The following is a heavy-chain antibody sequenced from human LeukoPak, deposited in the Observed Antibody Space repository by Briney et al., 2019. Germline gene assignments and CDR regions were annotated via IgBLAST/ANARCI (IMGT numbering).Heavy chain of an antibody. CDR2: IIPIFGTA. V-gene: IGHV1-69*06. CDR1: GGTFSSYA. D-gene: IGHD3-10*01. Sequence: SVKVSCKASGGTFSSYAISWVRQAPGQGLEWMGGIIPIFGTANYAQKFQGRVTITADKSTSTAYMELSSLGSEDTAVYYCARAYGSGSYYPPGYWGQGTLVTVSS. CDR3: ARAYGSGSYYPPGY. J-gene: IGHJ4*02.